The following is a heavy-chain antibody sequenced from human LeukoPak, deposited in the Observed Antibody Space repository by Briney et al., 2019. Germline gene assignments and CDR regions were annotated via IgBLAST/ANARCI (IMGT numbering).Heavy chain of an antibody. D-gene: IGHD3-3*01. CDR1: GGTFSSYA. Sequence: SVKVSCKASGGTFSSYAISWVRQAPGQGLGWMGGIIPIFGTANYAQKFQGRVTITTDESTSTAYMELSSLRSEDTAVYYCARGFGVSHRPRRTDKYYFDYWGQGTLVAVSS. J-gene: IGHJ4*02. CDR3: ARGFGVSHRPRRTDKYYFDY. CDR2: IIPIFGTA. V-gene: IGHV1-69*05.